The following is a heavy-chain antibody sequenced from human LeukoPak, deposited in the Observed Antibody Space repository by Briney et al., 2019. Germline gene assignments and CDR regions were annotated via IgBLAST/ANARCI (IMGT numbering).Heavy chain of an antibody. Sequence: PSETLSLTCAVYGGSFSGYYWSWIRQPPGKGLERIGEINHSGSTNYNPSLKSRVTISVDTSKNQFSLKLSSVTAADTAVYYCARVVYSYGYSDYWGQGTLVTVSS. CDR3: ARVVYSYGYSDY. CDR1: GGSFSGYY. CDR2: INHSGST. V-gene: IGHV4-34*01. J-gene: IGHJ4*02. D-gene: IGHD5-18*01.